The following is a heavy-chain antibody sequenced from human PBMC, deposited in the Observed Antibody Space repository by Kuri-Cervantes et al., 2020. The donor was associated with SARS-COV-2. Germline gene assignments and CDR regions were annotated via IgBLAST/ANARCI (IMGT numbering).Heavy chain of an antibody. CDR2: INPNSGGT. CDR3: ARLRGYYPYNWFDL. Sequence: ASVKVSCKASGYTFTGYYMHWVRQAPGQGLEWMGWINPNSGGTNYAQKFQGRVTMTRDTSISTAYMELSRLRSDDTAVYYCARLRGYYPYNWFDLWGQGTLVTVSS. D-gene: IGHD3-3*01. CDR1: GYTFTGYY. J-gene: IGHJ5*02. V-gene: IGHV1-2*02.